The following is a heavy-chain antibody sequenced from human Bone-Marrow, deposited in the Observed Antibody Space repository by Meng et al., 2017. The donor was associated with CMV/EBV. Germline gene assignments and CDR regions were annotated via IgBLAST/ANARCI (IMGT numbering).Heavy chain of an antibody. CDR3: ASGATVHKD. D-gene: IGHD3-16*01. CDR2: INTHNGNT. CDR1: GYTSTNYG. J-gene: IGHJ4*02. Sequence: KVSCKTVGYTSTNYGITWLRPAPGQGPEWMGWINTHNGNTRYAQNFQGRVTMTTDTSTSTVYMELRSLRSDDTAVYFCASGATVHKDWGQGTLVTVSS. V-gene: IGHV1-18*01.